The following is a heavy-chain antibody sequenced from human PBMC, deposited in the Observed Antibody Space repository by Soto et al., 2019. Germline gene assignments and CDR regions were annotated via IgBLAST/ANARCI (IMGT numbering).Heavy chain of an antibody. CDR3: ARISTIFGVVIAYYYGMDV. Sequence: VKVSCKASGGTFSSYAISWVRQAPGQGLEWMGGIIPIFGTANYAQKFQGRVTITADESTSTAYMELSSLRSEDTAVYYCARISTIFGVVIAYYYGMDVWGQGTTVTVSS. CDR1: GGTFSSYA. D-gene: IGHD3-3*01. J-gene: IGHJ6*02. V-gene: IGHV1-69*13. CDR2: IIPIFGTA.